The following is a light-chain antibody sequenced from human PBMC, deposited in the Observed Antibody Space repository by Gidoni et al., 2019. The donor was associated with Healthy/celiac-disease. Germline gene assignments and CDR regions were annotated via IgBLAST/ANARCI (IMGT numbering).Light chain of an antibody. V-gene: IGKV3-15*01. Sequence: EIVITQSPATLSVSPGERATRSCRASPSVSSNLAWYQQKPGQAPRLLIYGASTRATGIPARFSGSGSGTEFTLTISSLQSEDLAVYYCQQYNTWPPWTFGQGTKVEIK. CDR3: QQYNTWPPWT. CDR2: GAS. CDR1: PSVSSN. J-gene: IGKJ1*01.